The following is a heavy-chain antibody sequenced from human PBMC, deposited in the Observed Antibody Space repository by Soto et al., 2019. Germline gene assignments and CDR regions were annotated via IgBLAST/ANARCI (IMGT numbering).Heavy chain of an antibody. D-gene: IGHD4-17*01. CDR2: IGTAGDT. J-gene: IGHJ2*01. Sequence: GGSLRLSCAASGFTFSSYDMHWVRQATGKGLEWVSAIGTAGDTYYPGSVKGRFTISRENAKNSLYLQMNSLRAGDTAVYYCARGPGDYGDSWYFDLWGRGTLVTVSS. CDR1: GFTFSSYD. V-gene: IGHV3-13*01. CDR3: ARGPGDYGDSWYFDL.